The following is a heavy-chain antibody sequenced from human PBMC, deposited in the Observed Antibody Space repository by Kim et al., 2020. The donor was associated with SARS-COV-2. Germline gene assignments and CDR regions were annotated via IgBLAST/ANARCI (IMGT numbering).Heavy chain of an antibody. CDR2: ITVSSGTI. J-gene: IGHJ4*02. CDR3: ATSIDWLAHY. CDR1: GITFSKYS. D-gene: IGHD3-9*01. V-gene: IGHV3-48*02. Sequence: GGSLRLSSVASGITFSKYSMNWVRQAPGEGLEWISCITVSSGTIYYADSVKGRFSISRDNAENSVYLQMNSLRDEDTAVYYCATSIDWLAHYWGQGTLVTV.